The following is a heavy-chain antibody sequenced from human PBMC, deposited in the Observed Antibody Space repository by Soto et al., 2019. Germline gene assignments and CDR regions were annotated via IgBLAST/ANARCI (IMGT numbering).Heavy chain of an antibody. CDR2: IIPILDTA. Sequence: QVQLVQSGAEVKKPGSSVKVSCKVSGVTLSRHAISWVRQAPGQGLEWMGGIIPILDTANYAQKFQGRVTITADESTSTAYMELSSLRSEDTAVYYCARDGIINIWPFYYAMDVWGQGTTVTVSS. CDR1: GVTLSRHA. CDR3: ARDGIINIWPFYYAMDV. J-gene: IGHJ6*02. D-gene: IGHD3-9*01. V-gene: IGHV1-69*01.